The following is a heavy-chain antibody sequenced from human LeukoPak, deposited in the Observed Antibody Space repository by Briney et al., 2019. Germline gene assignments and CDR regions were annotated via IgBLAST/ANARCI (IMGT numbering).Heavy chain of an antibody. CDR1: GFTFSSYA. D-gene: IGHD6-19*01. CDR2: IRYDGSER. Sequence: GGSLRLSCAASGFTFSSYAMHWVRQAAGKGLEWVAVIRYDGSERYYADSVKGRFTISRDDSKNTLYLQMNALRTEDTAVYYCAKRGSAWDLDYWGQGTLVTVPS. V-gene: IGHV3-30*02. J-gene: IGHJ4*02. CDR3: AKRGSAWDLDY.